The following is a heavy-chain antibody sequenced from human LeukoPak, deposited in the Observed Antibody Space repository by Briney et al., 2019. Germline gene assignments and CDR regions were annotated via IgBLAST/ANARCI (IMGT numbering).Heavy chain of an antibody. CDR2: ISLAGQT. D-gene: IGHD1-26*01. CDR1: GGSISGTNW. Sequence: SETLSLTCGVCGGSISGTNWWSWVRQPPGQGLEWIGEISLAGQTNYNPSLNGRVTMSLDKSSNQLSLNLTSVTAADTATYYCSRESGAFCPFGYWGQGTLVIVSS. J-gene: IGHJ4*02. V-gene: IGHV4/OR15-8*02. CDR3: SRESGAFCPFGY.